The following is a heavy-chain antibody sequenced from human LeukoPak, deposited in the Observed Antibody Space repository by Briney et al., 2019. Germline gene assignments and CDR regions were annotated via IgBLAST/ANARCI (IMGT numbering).Heavy chain of an antibody. J-gene: IGHJ6*02. V-gene: IGHV5-51*01. Sequence: GESLKISCRGSGYSFTSYWSAWVRQMPGNGVEGMGVIYPGDSDTRYSPSFQGQVTMSADKSISTAYLRWSSLKASDTAIYYCARHPNYYYGMDVWGQGTTVTVSS. CDR1: GYSFTSYW. CDR2: IYPGDSDT. CDR3: ARHPNYYYGMDV.